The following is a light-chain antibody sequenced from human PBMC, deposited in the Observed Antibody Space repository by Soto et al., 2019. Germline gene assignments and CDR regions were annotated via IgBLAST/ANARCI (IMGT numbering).Light chain of an antibody. CDR2: GNT. CDR3: QSSDRRLSASI. J-gene: IGLJ2*01. Sequence: QSVLTQPPSVSGSPGQRVTISCTGSSSNIGADSDVHWYQHLPGTAPKLLIYGNTNRPSGVPDRFSGSKSGTSASLAITGLQAEDEAAYYYQSSDRRLSASIVGGGSKLTVL. V-gene: IGLV1-40*01. CDR1: SSNIGADSD.